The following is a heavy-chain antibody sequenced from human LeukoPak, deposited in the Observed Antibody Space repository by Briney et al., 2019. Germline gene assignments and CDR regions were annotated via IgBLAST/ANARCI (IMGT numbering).Heavy chain of an antibody. D-gene: IGHD5-12*01. V-gene: IGHV1-18*01. Sequence: ASVKVSCKASEGTFSSYAISWVRQAPGQGLEWMGWISAYNGNTNYAQKLQGRVTMTTDTSTSTAYMELRSLRSDDTAVYYCARHGEFSGYDNSDNWFDPWGQGTLVTVSS. J-gene: IGHJ5*02. CDR1: EGTFSSYA. CDR2: ISAYNGNT. CDR3: ARHGEFSGYDNSDNWFDP.